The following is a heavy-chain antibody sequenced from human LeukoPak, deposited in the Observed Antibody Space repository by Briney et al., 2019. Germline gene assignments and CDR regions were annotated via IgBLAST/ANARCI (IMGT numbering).Heavy chain of an antibody. J-gene: IGHJ4*02. D-gene: IGHD2-21*01. CDR2: IYSGGST. V-gene: IGHV3-53*01. Sequence: GGSLRLSCAASGFTVSSNYMSWVRQAPGKGLEWVSVIYSGGSTYYADSVKGRFTISRDNSKNTLYLQMNSLRAEDTAVYYCARGSYPYYFDYWGQGTLVTASS. CDR1: GFTVSSNY. CDR3: ARGSYPYYFDY.